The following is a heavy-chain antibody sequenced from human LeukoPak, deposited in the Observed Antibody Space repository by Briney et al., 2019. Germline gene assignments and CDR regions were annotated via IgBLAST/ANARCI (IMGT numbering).Heavy chain of an antibody. V-gene: IGHV4-34*01. CDR1: GGSFSGYY. CDR3: ARVSSGSWYSFYYYYYMDV. CDR2: INHSGST. Sequence: SETLSLTCAVYGGSFSGYYWSWIRQPPGKGLEWIGEINHSGSTNYNPSLKSRVTISVDKSKNQFSLKLSSVTAADTAVYYCARVSSGSWYSFYYYYYMDVWGKGTTVTVSS. J-gene: IGHJ6*03. D-gene: IGHD6-13*01.